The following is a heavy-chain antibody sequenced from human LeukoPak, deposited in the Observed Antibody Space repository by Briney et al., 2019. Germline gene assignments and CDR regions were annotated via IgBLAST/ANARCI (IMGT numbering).Heavy chain of an antibody. CDR2: ISYDGGYQ. V-gene: IGHV3-30*04. CDR1: GFNFGSYA. J-gene: IGHJ4*02. D-gene: IGHD3-16*02. CDR3: ATESSLSN. Sequence: GGSLRLSCAASGFNFGSYAMDWVRQAPGKGLEWVGDISYDGGYQSYAASVRGRFTISRDNSKNTLYLQMNSLRAGDAAVYYCATESSLSNWGRGTLVTVSS.